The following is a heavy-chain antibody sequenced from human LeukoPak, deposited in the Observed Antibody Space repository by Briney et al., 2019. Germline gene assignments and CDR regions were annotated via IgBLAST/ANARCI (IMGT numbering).Heavy chain of an antibody. CDR3: AKDGHYYDSSGYHDYFDY. D-gene: IGHD3-22*01. V-gene: IGHV3-9*01. CDR2: ISWNSGSI. CDR1: GFTFDDYA. Sequence: GGSLRLSCAASGFTFDDYAMHWVRQAPGKGLEWVSGISWNSGSIGYADSVEGRFTISRDNAKNSLYLQMNSLRAEDTALYYCAKDGHYYDSSGYHDYFDYWGQGTLVTVSS. J-gene: IGHJ4*02.